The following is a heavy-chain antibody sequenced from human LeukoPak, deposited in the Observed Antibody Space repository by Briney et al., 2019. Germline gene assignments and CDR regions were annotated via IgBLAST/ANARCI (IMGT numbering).Heavy chain of an antibody. CDR1: GFTFSSYA. J-gene: IGHJ5*02. D-gene: IGHD4-17*01. Sequence: GGSLRLSCAASGFTFSSYAMTWVRQAPGKGLEWVSTISFRGTTTYSADSVKGRFTISRDNSNNMLYLQMNSLRTDDTAVYYCAKVVITPPYGDYVRGGWFDPWGQGTLVTVSS. V-gene: IGHV3-23*01. CDR2: ISFRGTTT. CDR3: AKVVITPPYGDYVRGGWFDP.